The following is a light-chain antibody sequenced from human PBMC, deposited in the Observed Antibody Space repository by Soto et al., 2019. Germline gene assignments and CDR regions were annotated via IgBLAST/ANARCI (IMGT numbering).Light chain of an antibody. Sequence: QSERKRPAAVSGSPVQSIAISCTGTSSDVGTYNSVSWYQQYPGKAPKLMIHDVSNRPSGVSDRFSGSKSGNTASLTISGLQSEDEADYYCSSYTSSSSYVFGSGTKVTVL. CDR1: SSDVGTYNS. CDR2: DVS. J-gene: IGLJ1*01. V-gene: IGLV2-14*01. CDR3: SSYTSSSSYV.